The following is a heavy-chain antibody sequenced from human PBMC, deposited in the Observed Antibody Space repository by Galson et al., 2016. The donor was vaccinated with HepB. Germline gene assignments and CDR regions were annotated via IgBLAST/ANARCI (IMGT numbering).Heavy chain of an antibody. J-gene: IGHJ3*02. D-gene: IGHD2-2*01. CDR2: FDPEDGET. CDR1: GYTLIELS. CDR3: ATQSGPSAGDIVVVDAAARALAFHI. V-gene: IGHV1-24*01. Sequence: SVKVSCKVSGYTLIELSMHWVRQAPGKGLEWMGGFDPEDGETIYAQNFQGRVTMTEDTSTDTAYMDLSILRSEDTAVYYCATQSGPSAGDIVVVDAAARALAFHIWGQGTMVTVSS.